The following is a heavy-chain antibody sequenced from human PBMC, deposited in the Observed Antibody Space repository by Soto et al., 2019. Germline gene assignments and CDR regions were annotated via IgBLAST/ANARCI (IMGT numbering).Heavy chain of an antibody. CDR3: AEYSSSSYVPH. Sequence: PGGSLRLSCAASGFTFSSYSMNWVRQAPGKGLEWVSSISSSSRTIYYADSVKGRFTISRDNAKNSLFLQMNSLRAEDTAVYYCAEYSSSSYVPHWGQGTLVTVSS. D-gene: IGHD6-13*01. J-gene: IGHJ4*02. CDR2: ISSSSRTI. V-gene: IGHV3-21*04. CDR1: GFTFSSYS.